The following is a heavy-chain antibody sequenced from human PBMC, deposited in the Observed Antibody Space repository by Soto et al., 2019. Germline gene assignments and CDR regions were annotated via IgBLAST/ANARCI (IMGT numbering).Heavy chain of an antibody. D-gene: IGHD2-15*01. J-gene: IGHJ4*02. CDR1: GFIFRSYW. CDR2: INQDGSEK. Sequence: EVQLVESGGGLVQPGGSLRLSCAASGFIFRSYWMSWVRQAPGKGLEWVANINQDGSEKYYVDSVRGRFIISRDNAENSLYLQMNSLRAEATALYYSARDGVAAGLYLDNWGQGTLVTVSS. V-gene: IGHV3-7*01. CDR3: ARDGVAAGLYLDN.